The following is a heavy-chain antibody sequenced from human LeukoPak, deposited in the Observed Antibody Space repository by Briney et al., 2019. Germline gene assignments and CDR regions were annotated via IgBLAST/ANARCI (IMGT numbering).Heavy chain of an antibody. V-gene: IGHV3-7*01. CDR2: IRTDGSDK. J-gene: IGHJ4*02. Sequence: GGSLRLSXAASGFTFSAYWMSWVRQSPGKGMEWVANIRTDGSDKYYVDSVKGRFTISRDNAKNSLYLQMNSLRVEDTAVYYCARGQNWNHDYWGQGTLVTVSS. CDR3: ARGQNWNHDY. CDR1: GFTFSAYW. D-gene: IGHD1-14*01.